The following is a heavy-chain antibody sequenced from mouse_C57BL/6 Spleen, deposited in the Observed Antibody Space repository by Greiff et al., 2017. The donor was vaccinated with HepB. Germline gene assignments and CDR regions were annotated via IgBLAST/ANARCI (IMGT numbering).Heavy chain of an antibody. CDR3: ARSDYYGSSLYWYFDV. CDR2: INPNYGTT. D-gene: IGHD1-1*01. V-gene: IGHV1-39*01. Sequence: VQLQQSGPELVKPGASVKISCKASGYSFTDYNMNWVKQSNGKSLEWIGVINPNYGTTSYNQKFKGKATLTVDQSSSTAYMQLNSLTSEASAVYYCARSDYYGSSLYWYFDVWGTGTTVTVSS. J-gene: IGHJ1*03. CDR1: GYSFTDYN.